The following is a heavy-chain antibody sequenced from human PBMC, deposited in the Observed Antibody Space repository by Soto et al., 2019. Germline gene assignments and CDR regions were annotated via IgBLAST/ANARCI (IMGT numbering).Heavy chain of an antibody. CDR1: GYSFTGYY. CDR3: GKGRSGDVGVFY. V-gene: IGHV1-2*02. Sequence: QVQLVQSGAEVKKSGASVKISCKASGYSFTGYYIHWVRQAPGQGFEWMGEISPNSGGTKYAQKFQGRVTMTRDTSITTVYMDLSNLSPDDTAVYYCGKGRSGDVGVFYWCQGTLVTVYS. CDR2: ISPNSGGT. D-gene: IGHD1-26*01. J-gene: IGHJ4*02.